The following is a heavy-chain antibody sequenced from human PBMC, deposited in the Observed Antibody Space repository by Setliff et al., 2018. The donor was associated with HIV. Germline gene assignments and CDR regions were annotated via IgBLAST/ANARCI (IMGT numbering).Heavy chain of an antibody. CDR1: GITFSSHG. J-gene: IGHJ3*02. V-gene: IGHV3-30*02. CDR2: INYDDNYE. CDR3: VKDGGYRNGDYDAFDI. Sequence: TGGSLRLFCGASGITFSSHGMHWVRPSRGKGLEWVTFINYDDNYEYYANTLKGRFTISRDNSKITVDLQMTSLTDKATAVYYCVKDGGYRNGDYDAFDIWGQGTMVTVSS. D-gene: IGHD4-17*01.